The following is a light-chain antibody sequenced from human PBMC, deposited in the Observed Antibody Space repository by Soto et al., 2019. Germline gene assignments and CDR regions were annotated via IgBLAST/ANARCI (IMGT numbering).Light chain of an antibody. CDR3: QQYNTYWT. Sequence: DIQMTQSPSTLSASVGDRVTITCRASRSISTWLAWYQQKPGKAPNLLIYDASSLESGVPSRFSGSGSGTEFTLTISSLQSDDFANYYCQQYNTYWTFGQGTKVEIK. CDR1: RSISTW. CDR2: DAS. J-gene: IGKJ1*01. V-gene: IGKV1-5*01.